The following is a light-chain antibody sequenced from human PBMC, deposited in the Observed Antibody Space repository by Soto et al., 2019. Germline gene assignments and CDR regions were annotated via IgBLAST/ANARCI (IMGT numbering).Light chain of an antibody. CDR1: QNIISW. V-gene: IGKV1-5*03. J-gene: IGKJ2*01. Sequence: DIQMTQSPSTLSASVGDRVTITCRASQNIISWLAWFQQKPGKAPTVPIYKASNSESGVPSRFSGSGSGTEFTLTITSLQPDDFATYYCQEYIGYSFGQGTKVDIK. CDR2: KAS. CDR3: QEYIGYS.